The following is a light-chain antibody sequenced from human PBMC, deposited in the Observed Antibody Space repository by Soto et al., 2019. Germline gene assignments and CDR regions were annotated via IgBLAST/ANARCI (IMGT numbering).Light chain of an antibody. V-gene: IGKV1-39*01. CDR3: HQSYSTPHT. CDR1: QIISTY. Sequence: DIQMTQSPSSLAASVGDRVAISCRASQIISTYLNWYQQKPGQVPTLLIYGASSLQSGVPSRFSASGSGTDFTLSISSLQREDFASYYCHQSYSTPHTFAQGTKLEIK. CDR2: GAS. J-gene: IGKJ2*01.